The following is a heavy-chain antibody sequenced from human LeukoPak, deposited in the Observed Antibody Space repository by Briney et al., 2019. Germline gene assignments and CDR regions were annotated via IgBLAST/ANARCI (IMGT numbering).Heavy chain of an antibody. D-gene: IGHD6-6*01. V-gene: IGHV1-69*13. J-gene: IGHJ3*02. CDR1: GGTFSSYA. Sequence: GASVEVSCKASGGTFSSYAISWVRQAPGQGLEWMGGIIPIFGTANYAQKFQGRVTITADESTSTAYMELSSLRSEDTAVYYCAKNSRVVIAALRYDAFDIWGQGTMVTVSS. CDR2: IIPIFGTA. CDR3: AKNSRVVIAALRYDAFDI.